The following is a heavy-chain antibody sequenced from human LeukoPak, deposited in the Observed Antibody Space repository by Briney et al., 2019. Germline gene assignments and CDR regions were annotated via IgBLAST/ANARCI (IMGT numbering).Heavy chain of an antibody. J-gene: IGHJ4*02. Sequence: PGGSLRLSCAASGFTFSNAWMSWVRQAPGKGLEWVGRIKSKTDGGTTDYAAPVKGRFTISRDDSKNTLYLQMHSPKTEDTAVYYCTTDLGYYYDSSAPKPLDYWGQGTLVTVSS. CDR1: GFTFSNAW. CDR3: TTDLGYYYDSSAPKPLDY. V-gene: IGHV3-15*01. D-gene: IGHD3-22*01. CDR2: IKSKTDGGTT.